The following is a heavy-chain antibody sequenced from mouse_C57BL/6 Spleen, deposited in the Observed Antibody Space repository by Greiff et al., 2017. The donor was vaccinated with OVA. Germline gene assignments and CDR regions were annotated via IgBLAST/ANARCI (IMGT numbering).Heavy chain of an antibody. D-gene: IGHD1-3*01. Sequence: QVQLQQPGAELVMPGASVKLSCKASGYTFTSYWMHWVKQRPGQGLEWIGEIDPSDSYTNYNQKFKGKSTLTVDKSSSTAYMQLSSLTSEDSAVYYCARGRALKVFDYWGQGTTHTVSS. CDR1: GYTFTSYW. CDR2: IDPSDSYT. CDR3: ARGRALKVFDY. V-gene: IGHV1-69*01. J-gene: IGHJ2*01.